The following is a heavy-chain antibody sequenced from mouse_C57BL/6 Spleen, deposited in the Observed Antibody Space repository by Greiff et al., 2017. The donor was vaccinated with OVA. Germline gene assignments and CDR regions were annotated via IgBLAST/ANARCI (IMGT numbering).Heavy chain of an antibody. Sequence: QVQLKQSGAELVKPGASVKISCTASGYAFSSYWMNWVKQRPGKGLEWIGQIYPGDGDTNYNGTFKGKATLTADKSYSTAYMQLGSLAAEDSAVYFCARGDYGYFDVWGTGTTVTVSS. J-gene: IGHJ1*03. V-gene: IGHV1-80*01. CDR2: IYPGDGDT. CDR3: ARGDYGYFDV. CDR1: GYAFSSYW.